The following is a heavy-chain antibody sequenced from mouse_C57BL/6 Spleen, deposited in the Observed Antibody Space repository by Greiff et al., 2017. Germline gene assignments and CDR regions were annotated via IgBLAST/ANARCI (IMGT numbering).Heavy chain of an antibody. CDR2: IDPEDGET. CDR3: ASDHYYGSSVDY. CDR1: GFNIKDYY. D-gene: IGHD1-1*01. V-gene: IGHV14-2*01. Sequence: DVQLQESGAELVKPGASVKLSCTASGFNIKDYYMHWVKQRTEQGLEWIGRIDPEDGETKYAPKFQGKATITADTSSNTAYLQLRSLTSEGTAVCYCASDHYYGSSVDYWGQGTTLTVSS. J-gene: IGHJ2*01.